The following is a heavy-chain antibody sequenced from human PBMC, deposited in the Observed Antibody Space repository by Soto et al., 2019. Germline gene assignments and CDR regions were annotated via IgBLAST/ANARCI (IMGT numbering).Heavy chain of an antibody. J-gene: IGHJ4*02. CDR3: ARGTAGPYYPDY. CDR1: GDSINSGAHY. CDR2: IYYSGST. V-gene: IGHV4-31*03. D-gene: IGHD3-10*01. Sequence: SETLSLTCNVSGDSINSGAHYWTWIRQHPGKGLEWIGYIYYSGSTYYNPSLKSRVTISVDASRIQFSLRLNSVTAADTAVYYCARGTAGPYYPDYWGQGTLVTVSS.